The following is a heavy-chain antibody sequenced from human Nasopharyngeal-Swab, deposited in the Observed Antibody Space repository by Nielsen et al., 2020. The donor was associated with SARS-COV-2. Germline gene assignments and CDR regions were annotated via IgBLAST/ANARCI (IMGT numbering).Heavy chain of an antibody. J-gene: IGHJ6*02. D-gene: IGHD4-11*01. CDR3: ARVNYGNYVYYYYYYGMDV. CDR2: IYYSGST. CDR1: GGSISSSSYY. V-gene: IGHV4-39*01. Sequence: SETLSLTCTVSGGSISSSSYYWGWIRQPPGKGLEWIGSIYYSGSTYYNPSLKSRVTISVDTSKNQFSLKLSSVTAADTAVYYCARVNYGNYVYYYYYYGMDVWGQGTTVTVSS.